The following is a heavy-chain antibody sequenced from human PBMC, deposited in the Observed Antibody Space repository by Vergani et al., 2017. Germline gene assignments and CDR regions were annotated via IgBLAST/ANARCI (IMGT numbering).Heavy chain of an antibody. D-gene: IGHD1-1*01. Sequence: VQLVQSGAEVRKPGASVTVSCTASGYIFKNYYIHWLRQAPGQAFEWMGILNPTTGHTTSAQKFQGRVTMTEDTSTDTAYMELSSLRSEDTAVYYCATGGTTWDYYYYMDVWGK. CDR2: LNPTTGHT. CDR1: GYIFKNYY. V-gene: IGHV1-46*02. CDR3: ATGGTTWDYYYYMDV. J-gene: IGHJ6*03.